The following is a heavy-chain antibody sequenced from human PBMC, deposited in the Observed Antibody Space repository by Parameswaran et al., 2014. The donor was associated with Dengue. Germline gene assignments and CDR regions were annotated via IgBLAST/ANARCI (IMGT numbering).Heavy chain of an antibody. V-gene: IGHV3-48*04. D-gene: IGHD4-17*01. CDR3: ATTVTELFDY. J-gene: IGHJ4*02. Sequence: WIRQPPGKGLEWVSYISSSSSTIYYADSVKGRFTISRDNAKNSLYLQMNSLRAEDTAVYYCATTVTELFDYWGQGTLVTVSS. CDR2: ISSSSSTI.